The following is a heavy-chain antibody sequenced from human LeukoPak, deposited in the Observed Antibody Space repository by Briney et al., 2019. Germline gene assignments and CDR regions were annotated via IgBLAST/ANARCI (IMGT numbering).Heavy chain of an antibody. CDR2: INPNSGGT. CDR3: ARGDKNYYDSSGYSSCLDP. V-gene: IGHV1-2*02. CDR1: GYTFTGYY. Sequence: TCKASGYTFTGYYMHWVRQAPGQGLEWMGWINPNSGGTNYAQKFQGRVTMTRDTSISTAYMELSRLRSDDTAAYYCARGDKNYYDSSGYSSCLDPWGQGTLVTVSS. D-gene: IGHD3-22*01. J-gene: IGHJ5*02.